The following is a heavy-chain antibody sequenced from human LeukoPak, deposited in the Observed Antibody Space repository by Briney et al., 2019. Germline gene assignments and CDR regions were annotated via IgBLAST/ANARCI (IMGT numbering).Heavy chain of an antibody. Sequence: ASLKVSCKASGYTLTSYAMHWVRQAPGQRLEWMGWINAGNGNTKYSQKFQGRVTITRDTSASTAYMELSSLRSEDTAVYYCARGPDFDWPMRPFDYWGQGTLVTVSS. CDR1: GYTLTSYA. D-gene: IGHD3-9*01. J-gene: IGHJ4*02. CDR3: ARGPDFDWPMRPFDY. CDR2: INAGNGNT. V-gene: IGHV1-3*01.